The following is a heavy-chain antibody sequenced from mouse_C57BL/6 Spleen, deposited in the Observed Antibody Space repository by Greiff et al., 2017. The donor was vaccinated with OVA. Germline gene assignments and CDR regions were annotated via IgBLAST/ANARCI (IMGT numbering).Heavy chain of an antibody. CDR2: ISSGGDYI. CDR3: TGGNWERWYFDV. V-gene: IGHV5-9-1*02. CDR1: GFTFSSYA. D-gene: IGHD4-1*01. J-gene: IGHJ1*03. Sequence: EVKLVESGEGLVKPGGSLKLSCAASGFTFSSYAMSWVRQTPEKRLEWVAYISSGGDYIYYADTVKGRFTISRDNARNTLYLQMSSLKSGDTAMYYCTGGNWERWYFDVWGTGTTVTVSS.